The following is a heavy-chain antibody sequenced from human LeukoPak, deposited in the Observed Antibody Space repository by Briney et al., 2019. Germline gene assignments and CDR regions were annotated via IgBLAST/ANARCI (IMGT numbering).Heavy chain of an antibody. J-gene: IGHJ5*02. CDR3: ARDLGYCSSTSCYPWFDP. D-gene: IGHD2-2*01. Sequence: ASVKVSCKVSGYTLTELSMHWVRQAPGQGLEWMGWISPNSGGTNYAQKFQGRVTMTRDTSISTAYMELSRLRSDDTAVYYCARDLGYCSSTSCYPWFDPWGQGTLATVSS. V-gene: IGHV1-2*02. CDR1: GYTLTELS. CDR2: ISPNSGGT.